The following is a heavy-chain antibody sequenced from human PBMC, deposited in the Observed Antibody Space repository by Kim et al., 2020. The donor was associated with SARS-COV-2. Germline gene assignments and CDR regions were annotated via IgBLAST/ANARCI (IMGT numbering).Heavy chain of an antibody. CDR3: AKARGRYGMDV. D-gene: IGHD3-16*01. V-gene: IGHV3-23*01. Sequence: TYYADSVKGRFTISRDNSKNTLYLQMNSLRAEDTAVYYCAKARGRYGMDVWGQGTTVTVSS. J-gene: IGHJ6*02. CDR2: T.